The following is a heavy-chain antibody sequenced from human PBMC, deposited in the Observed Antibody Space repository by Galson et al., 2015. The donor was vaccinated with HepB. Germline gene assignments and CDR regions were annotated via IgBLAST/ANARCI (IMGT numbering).Heavy chain of an antibody. CDR1: GFTFSNAW. CDR3: TTGGGNYGMDV. V-gene: IGHV3-15*01. D-gene: IGHD3-16*01. Sequence: SLRLSCAASGFTFSNAWMSWGRQAPGNGLEWVARIKSKTYGGTTDYAAPVKGRFTISRDDSKNTLYLQMNSLKTEDTAVYYCTTGGGNYGMDVWGQGTTVTVSS. CDR2: IKSKTYGGTT. J-gene: IGHJ6*02.